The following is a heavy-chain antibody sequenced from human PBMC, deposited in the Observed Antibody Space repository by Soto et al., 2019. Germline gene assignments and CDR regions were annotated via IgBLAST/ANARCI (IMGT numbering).Heavy chain of an antibody. V-gene: IGHV3-48*01. Sequence: GGSLRLSCAASGFTFSSYSMNWVRQAPGKGLEWVSYISSSGSSTYYADSVKGRFTISRDNSKNTLYLQMNSLKTEDTALYYCARQLNDAFDIWGQGTMVTVSS. D-gene: IGHD1-1*01. CDR3: ARQLNDAFDI. CDR2: ISSSGSST. J-gene: IGHJ3*02. CDR1: GFTFSSYS.